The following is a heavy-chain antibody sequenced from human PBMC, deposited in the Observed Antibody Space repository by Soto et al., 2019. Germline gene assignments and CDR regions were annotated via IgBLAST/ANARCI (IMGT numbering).Heavy chain of an antibody. D-gene: IGHD3-3*01. CDR3: AHRVLRTVFGLVTTTAIYFDF. CDR2: IYWDDDK. J-gene: IGHJ4*02. CDR1: GFSLTTSGVG. Sequence: QITLNESGPTPVKPRQTLTLTCTFSGFSLTTSGVGVGWIRQSPGKAPEWLALIYWDDDKRYSPSLKSRLTITKVTSKSQVVLTMADVDPADTATYYCAHRVLRTVFGLVTTTAIYFDFWGQGTPVAVSS. V-gene: IGHV2-5*02.